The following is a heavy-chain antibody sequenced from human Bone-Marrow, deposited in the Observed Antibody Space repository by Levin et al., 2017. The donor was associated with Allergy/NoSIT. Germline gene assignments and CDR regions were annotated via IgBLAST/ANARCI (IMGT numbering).Heavy chain of an antibody. Sequence: SETLSLTCTVSGGSISSSSYYWGWIRQPPGKGLEWIGSIYYSGSTYYNPSLKSRVTISVDTSKNQFSLKLSSVTAADTAVYYCARHWPPFSIAARLVDAFDIWGQGTMVTVSS. CDR1: GGSISSSSYY. CDR3: ARHWPPFSIAARLVDAFDI. D-gene: IGHD6-6*01. V-gene: IGHV4-39*01. CDR2: IYYSGST. J-gene: IGHJ3*02.